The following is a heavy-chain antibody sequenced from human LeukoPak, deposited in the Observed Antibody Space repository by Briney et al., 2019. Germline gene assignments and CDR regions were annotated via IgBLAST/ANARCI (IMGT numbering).Heavy chain of an antibody. CDR1: GFTFNRYS. D-gene: IGHD1-26*01. V-gene: IGHV3-48*01. J-gene: IGHJ4*02. CDR2: ISSSGTGI. CDR3: AASYSETQLYYFDY. Sequence: GGSLRLSCAASGFTFNRYSMNWVRQAPGKGLEWVAYISSSGTGIYYADSVKGRFAISRDNAKNSVYLQMNSLRGEGTAVYHCAASYSETQLYYFDYWGQGNLVTVSS.